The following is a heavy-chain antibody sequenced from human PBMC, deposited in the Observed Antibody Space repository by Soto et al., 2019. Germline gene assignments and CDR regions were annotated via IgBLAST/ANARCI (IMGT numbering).Heavy chain of an antibody. CDR2: IYHSGST. V-gene: IGHV4-30-2*01. CDR3: VRVPGP. D-gene: IGHD3-10*01. Sequence: QLQLQESGSGLVKPSQTLSLTCAVSGGSISSSGYSWSWIRQPPGKGLECIGYIYHSGSTYYTPILKRRVTISVDRSKNQFSRKLSSVTAADPAVYYCVRVPGPWGQGTLVTVSS. J-gene: IGHJ4*02. CDR1: GGSISSSGYS.